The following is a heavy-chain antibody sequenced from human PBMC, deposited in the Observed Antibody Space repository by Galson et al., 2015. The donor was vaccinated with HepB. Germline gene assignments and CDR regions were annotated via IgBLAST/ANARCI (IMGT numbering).Heavy chain of an antibody. CDR2: ISGSGGST. CDR3: AKQSGDIVLMVYAKHYYYYGMDV. CDR1: GFTFSSYA. Sequence: SLRLSCAASGFTFSSYAMSWVRQAPGKGLEWVSAISGSGGSTYYADSVKGRFTISRDNSKNTLYLQMNSLRAEDTAVYYCAKQSGDIVLMVYAKHYYYYGMDVWGQGTTVTVSS. J-gene: IGHJ6*02. V-gene: IGHV3-23*01. D-gene: IGHD2-8*01.